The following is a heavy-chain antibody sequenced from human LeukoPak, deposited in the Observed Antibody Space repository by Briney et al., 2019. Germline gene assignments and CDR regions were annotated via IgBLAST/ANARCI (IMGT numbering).Heavy chain of an antibody. CDR1: EFPFSNYA. Sequence: PGGSLRLSCAASEFPFSNYAMAWVRQAPGEGLEWVSGISGNGGKIYYADSVKGRFTISRDNSKNTLYLQMNSLRGEDTAVYFCAKRDYYDSSGYAPLFDYWGQGTLVTVSP. V-gene: IGHV3-23*01. J-gene: IGHJ4*02. CDR3: AKRDYYDSSGYAPLFDY. D-gene: IGHD3-22*01. CDR2: ISGNGGKI.